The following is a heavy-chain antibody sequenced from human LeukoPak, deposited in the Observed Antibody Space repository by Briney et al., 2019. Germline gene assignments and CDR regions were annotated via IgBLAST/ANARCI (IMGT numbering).Heavy chain of an antibody. CDR2: IYYSGST. CDR1: GGSISSSSHY. Sequence: SETLSLTCTVSGGSISSSSHYWGWIRQPPGKGLEWIGSIYYSGSTYYNPSLKSRVTISVDTSKNQFSLKLSSVTAADTAVYYCARDIGYSSGFAGYWGQGTLVTVSS. V-gene: IGHV4-39*07. D-gene: IGHD6-19*01. CDR3: ARDIGYSSGFAGY. J-gene: IGHJ4*02.